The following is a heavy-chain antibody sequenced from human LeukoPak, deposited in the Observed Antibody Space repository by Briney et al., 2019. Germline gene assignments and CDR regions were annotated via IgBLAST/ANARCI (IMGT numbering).Heavy chain of an antibody. CDR2: INPNSGGT. D-gene: IGHD3-10*01. CDR3: ARDQGYYGSGASTWFDP. Sequence: ASVKVSCKASGYTFSGYFVHWVRQAPGQGLEWMGRINPNSGGTNYAQKFQGRVTMTRDTSISTAYMELSRLRSDDTAVYYCARDQGYYGSGASTWFDPWGQGTLVTVSS. CDR1: GYTFSGYF. J-gene: IGHJ5*02. V-gene: IGHV1-2*06.